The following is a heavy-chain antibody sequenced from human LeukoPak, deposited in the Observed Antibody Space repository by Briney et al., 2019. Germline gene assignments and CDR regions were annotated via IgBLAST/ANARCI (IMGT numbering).Heavy chain of an antibody. Sequence: GGSLRLSCTASGFTINNNYMSWVRQAPGKGLEWVSIIYSDRSTYYPESVKGRLTISRDDSKNTLFLQMDSLRVEDTAIYYCARDSAFSSYSNWGQGALVTVSS. CDR3: ARDSAFSSYSN. J-gene: IGHJ1*01. D-gene: IGHD2-15*01. V-gene: IGHV3-53*01. CDR2: IYSDRST. CDR1: GFTINNNY.